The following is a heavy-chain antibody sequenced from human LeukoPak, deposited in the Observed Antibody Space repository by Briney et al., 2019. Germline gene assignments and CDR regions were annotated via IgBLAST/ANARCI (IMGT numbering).Heavy chain of an antibody. D-gene: IGHD6-19*01. CDR1: GLSRSPGGVG. CDR3: AHTPGIAVADDF. Sequence: SGPTLVKPCQTLTLTFTFSGLSRSPGGVGVGWVRHPPGKSLEWLALIYWNEDKRYSPSLKSRVTITKDISKNQVILTMNNMDPVDTATYYCAHTPGIAVADDFWGQGKLVTVSS. CDR2: IYWNEDK. V-gene: IGHV2-5*01. J-gene: IGHJ4*02.